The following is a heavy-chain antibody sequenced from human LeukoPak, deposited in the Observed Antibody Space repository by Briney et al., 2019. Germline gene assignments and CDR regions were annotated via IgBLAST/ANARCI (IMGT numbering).Heavy chain of an antibody. D-gene: IGHD2-2*02. CDR3: ARIVLGYCSSTSCYTWFDP. CDR2: IYYSGST. V-gene: IGHV4-39*01. Sequence: SETLSLTCTVSGGSISSSSYYWGWIRQPPGKGLEWIGSIYYSGSTYYNPSLKSRVTISVDTSKNQFSLKLSSVAAADTAVYYCARIVLGYCSSTSCYTWFDPWGQGTLVTVSS. CDR1: GGSISSSSYY. J-gene: IGHJ5*02.